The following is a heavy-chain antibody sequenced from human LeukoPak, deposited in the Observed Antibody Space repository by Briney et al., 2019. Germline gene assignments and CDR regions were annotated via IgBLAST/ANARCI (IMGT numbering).Heavy chain of an antibody. D-gene: IGHD5-18*01. CDR2: ISYDGSNK. CDR1: GFTFSSYA. J-gene: IGHJ4*02. Sequence: GRSLRLSCAASGFTFSSYAMHWVRQAPGKGLEWVAVISYDGSNKYYADSVKGRFTISRDNSKNTLYLQMNSLRAEDTAVYYCAKDVKRGYSYGSFDYWGQGTLVTVSS. V-gene: IGHV3-30-3*01. CDR3: AKDVKRGYSYGSFDY.